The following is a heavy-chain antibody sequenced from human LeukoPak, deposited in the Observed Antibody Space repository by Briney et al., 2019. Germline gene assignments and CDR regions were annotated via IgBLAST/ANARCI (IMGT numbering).Heavy chain of an antibody. J-gene: IGHJ4*02. CDR3: AAGTAADY. Sequence: PGGSLRLSCAASGFTFNSYAMSWVRQVPGKGLEWVSGISGSGGSTYYADSVKGRFTISRDNAQNALFLQMNSLRVEDTAVYYCAAGTAADYWGQGTLVTVSS. V-gene: IGHV3-23*01. D-gene: IGHD6-13*01. CDR1: GFTFNSYA. CDR2: ISGSGGST.